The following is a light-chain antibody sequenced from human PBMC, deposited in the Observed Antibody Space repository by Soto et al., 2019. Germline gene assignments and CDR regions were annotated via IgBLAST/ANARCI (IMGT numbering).Light chain of an antibody. CDR2: DAS. V-gene: IGKV3-11*01. CDR1: QSVSSY. Sequence: EIVLTPSPATLSLSLVDRATLSCRASQSVSSYLAWYHQKPGQAPRLLIYDASNRATGIPARFSGSGSGTEFIPTISSLQSEDFAVYYCQQRSNWPPITFGQGTRLEIK. J-gene: IGKJ5*01. CDR3: QQRSNWPPIT.